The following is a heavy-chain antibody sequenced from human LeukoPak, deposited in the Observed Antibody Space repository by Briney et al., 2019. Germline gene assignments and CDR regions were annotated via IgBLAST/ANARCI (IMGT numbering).Heavy chain of an antibody. Sequence: PSETLSLTCTVSGVSISSSSYYWAWIRQPPGKGLEWIGSIYYSGSTYYNPSLKSRVTISIDRSKNQFSLKLSSVTAADMAVYYCAGPSGYCSCGSCYRSWGQGTLVTVSS. V-gene: IGHV4-39*01. CDR3: AGPSGYCSCGSCYRS. D-gene: IGHD2-15*01. J-gene: IGHJ4*02. CDR2: IYYSGST. CDR1: GVSISSSSYY.